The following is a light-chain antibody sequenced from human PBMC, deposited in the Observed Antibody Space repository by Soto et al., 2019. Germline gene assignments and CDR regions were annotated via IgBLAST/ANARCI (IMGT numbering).Light chain of an antibody. CDR1: SSDFSSYNR. CDR2: EVN. CDR3: CSYAGNGAWV. Sequence: QSVLTQPPSVSGSPGQSVTISCAGTSSDFSSYNRVSWYQRPPGTGPKLIIYEVNRRPSGVSDRFSGSKSGNTASLTISGLQAEDEADFFCCSYAGNGAWVFGGGTKLTVL. V-gene: IGLV2-18*02. J-gene: IGLJ3*02.